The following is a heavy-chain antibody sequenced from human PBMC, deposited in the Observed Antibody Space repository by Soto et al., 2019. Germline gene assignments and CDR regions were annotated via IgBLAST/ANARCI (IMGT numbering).Heavy chain of an antibody. V-gene: IGHV1-69*08. CDR1: GGTFSSYT. J-gene: IGHJ5*02. Sequence: QVQLVQSGAEVKKPGSSVKVSCKASGGTFSSYTISWVRQAPGQGLAWMGRIIPILGIANYAQKFQGRVTITADKSTSTAYMELSSLRSEDTAVYYCAREGGEQQLVVKRGGGWFDPWGQGTLVTVSS. CDR3: AREGGEQQLVVKRGGGWFDP. CDR2: IIPILGIA. D-gene: IGHD6-13*01.